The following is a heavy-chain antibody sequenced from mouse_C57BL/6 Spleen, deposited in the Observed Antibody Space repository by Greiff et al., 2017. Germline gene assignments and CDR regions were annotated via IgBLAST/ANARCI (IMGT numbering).Heavy chain of an antibody. V-gene: IGHV1-64*01. J-gene: IGHJ4*01. Sequence: QVQLKQPGAELVKPGASVKLSCKASGYTFTSYWMHWVKQRPGQGLEWIGMIHPNSGSTNYNEKFQSKATLTVDKSSSTAYMQLSSLTSEDSAVYYCARGVEPSYYAMDYWGQGTSVTVSS. CDR2: IHPNSGST. CDR3: ARGVEPSYYAMDY. CDR1: GYTFTSYW.